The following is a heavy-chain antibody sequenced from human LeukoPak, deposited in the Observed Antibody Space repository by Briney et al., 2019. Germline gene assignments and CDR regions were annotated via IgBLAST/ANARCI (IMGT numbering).Heavy chain of an antibody. CDR1: GFTFSSYS. Sequence: GGSLRLSCAASGFTFSSYSMNWVRQAPGKGLEWVSAISGSGGSTYYADSVKGRFTISRDNSKNTLYLQMNSLRAEDTAVYYCAKLAYITGSGSWGQGTLVTVSS. J-gene: IGHJ4*02. V-gene: IGHV3-23*01. CDR3: AKLAYITGSGS. D-gene: IGHD3-10*01. CDR2: ISGSGGST.